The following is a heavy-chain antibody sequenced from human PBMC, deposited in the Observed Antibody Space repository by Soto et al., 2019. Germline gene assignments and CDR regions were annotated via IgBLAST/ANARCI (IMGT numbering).Heavy chain of an antibody. J-gene: IGHJ5*02. CDR3: ARHALFGELLWYWFDP. Sequence: PSETLSLTCTVSGGSISSGGYYWSWIRQHPGKGLEWIGYIYYSGSTNYNPSLKSRVTISVDTSKNQFSLKLSSVTAADTAVYYCARHALFGELLWYWFDPWGQGTLVTVSS. V-gene: IGHV4-61*08. D-gene: IGHD3-10*02. CDR1: GGSISSGGYY. CDR2: IYYSGST.